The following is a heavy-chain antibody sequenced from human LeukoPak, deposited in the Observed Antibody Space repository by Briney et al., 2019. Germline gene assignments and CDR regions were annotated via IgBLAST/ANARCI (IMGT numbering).Heavy chain of an antibody. V-gene: IGHV4-59*01. CDR2: IYYSGNT. CDR3: ARAYTSWSFDY. D-gene: IGHD2-2*02. CDR1: GVSITTYY. J-gene: IGHJ4*02. Sequence: PSETLSLTCTVSGVSITTYYWSWIRQPPGKRLEWIGFIYYSGNTNYNPSLKSRVTISVDTSKNQFSLKLSSVTAADTAVYYCARAYTSWSFDYWGQGTLVTVSS.